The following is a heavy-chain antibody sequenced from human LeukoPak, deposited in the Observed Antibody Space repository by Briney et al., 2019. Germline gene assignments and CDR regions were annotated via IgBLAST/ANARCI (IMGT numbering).Heavy chain of an antibody. V-gene: IGHV3-23*01. Sequence: GGPLRLSCAASGFTFSSYAMSWVRQAPGKGLEWVSAISGSGGSTYYADSVKGRFTISRDNSKNTLYLQMNSLRAEDTAVYYCAKGGTYYYDSSGYDNFNWFDPWGQGTLVTVSS. CDR1: GFTFSSYA. CDR2: ISGSGGST. J-gene: IGHJ5*02. CDR3: AKGGTYYYDSSGYDNFNWFDP. D-gene: IGHD3-22*01.